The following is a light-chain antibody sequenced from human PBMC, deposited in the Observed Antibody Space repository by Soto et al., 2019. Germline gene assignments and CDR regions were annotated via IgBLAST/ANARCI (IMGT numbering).Light chain of an antibody. J-gene: IGLJ2*01. CDR2: RNN. CDR1: SSNIGSNY. Sequence: QSVLTQPPSASGTPGQRVTISCSGSSSNIGSNYVYWYQQLPGTAPKLLIYRNNQRPSGVPDRFSGSKSGTSASLAISGLXXXXXXXXYCAAWDDSLSGHVVFGGGTKLTVL. V-gene: IGLV1-47*01. CDR3: AAWDDSLSGHVV.